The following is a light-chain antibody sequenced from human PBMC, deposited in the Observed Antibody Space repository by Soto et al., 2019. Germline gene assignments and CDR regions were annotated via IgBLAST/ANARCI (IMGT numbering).Light chain of an antibody. CDR2: DAS. CDR1: QSISSW. Sequence: DIQMTQSPSTLSASVGDRVTITCRASQSISSWLASYQQKPGKAPKLLIYDASSLESGVPSRFSGSGSGTEFTLTISSLQPADFATYYCQQYNSYSYTFGQGTKLEIK. V-gene: IGKV1-5*01. J-gene: IGKJ2*01. CDR3: QQYNSYSYT.